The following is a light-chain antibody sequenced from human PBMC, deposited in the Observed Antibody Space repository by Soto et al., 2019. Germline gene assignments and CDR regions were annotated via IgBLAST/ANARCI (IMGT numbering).Light chain of an antibody. J-gene: IGLJ1*01. V-gene: IGLV2-23*01. CDR1: SSDVGSYDL. Sequence: QSALTQPASLSGSPGQSITISCTGTSSDVGSYDLVSWYQQPPGKAPKRMIYEDTKRPSGISTRFSGCKSGNAASLTISGLQAEDEADYYCCSYAGSGTFVFGTGTTLTVL. CDR3: CSYAGSGTFV. CDR2: EDT.